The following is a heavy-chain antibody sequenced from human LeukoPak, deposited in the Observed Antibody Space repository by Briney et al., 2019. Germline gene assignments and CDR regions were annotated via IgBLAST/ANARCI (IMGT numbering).Heavy chain of an antibody. CDR3: ARHYLQYPYYYNMDV. V-gene: IGHV5-51*01. J-gene: IGHJ6*03. Sequence: GESLKISCKGSGYRFTSYWIGWVRQMPGKGLEWMGIIYPGDSDTRYSPSFQGQVTISADKSISTAYLKWSSLKASDTAMYYCARHYLQYPYYYNMDVWGKGTTVTVSS. CDR1: GYRFTSYW. D-gene: IGHD4-11*01. CDR2: IYPGDSDT.